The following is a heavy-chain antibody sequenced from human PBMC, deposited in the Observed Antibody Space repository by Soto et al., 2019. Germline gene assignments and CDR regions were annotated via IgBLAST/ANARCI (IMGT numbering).Heavy chain of an antibody. CDR3: AASIFYYGMDV. J-gene: IGHJ6*02. V-gene: IGHV5-51*01. CDR2: IYPSDSDT. CDR1: GYTFTNYW. Sequence: GESLKISCKGFGYTFTNYWIGWVRQMPGKGPEWMGIIYPSDSDTKYNPSFQGQVTISADKSITTTYLQWSSLKASDTAIYYCAASIFYYGMDVWGQGTTVTVSS.